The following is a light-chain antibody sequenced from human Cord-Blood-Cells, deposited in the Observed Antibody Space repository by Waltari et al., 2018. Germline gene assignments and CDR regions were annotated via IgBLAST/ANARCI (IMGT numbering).Light chain of an antibody. CDR2: AGS. V-gene: IGKV1-39*01. CDR1: QSISSY. CDR3: QQSYSTPLA. Sequence: DIQLTPSPSSLSASVGDRVTITCRASQSISSYLNWYQQKPGTAPKLLIYAGSSLQSGVQSRFSGSGSGTDFTLNISSRQPEDFATYYCQQSYSTPLAFGGGTKVEIK. J-gene: IGKJ4*01.